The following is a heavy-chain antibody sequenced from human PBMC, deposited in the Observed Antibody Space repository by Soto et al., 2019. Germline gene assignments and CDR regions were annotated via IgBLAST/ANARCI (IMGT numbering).Heavy chain of an antibody. V-gene: IGHV3-30*04. CDR2: ISYDGSNK. J-gene: IGHJ4*02. CDR3: AKDLPYYYDSSALDY. CDR1: GFTFSNYA. Sequence: GGSLRLSCAASGFTFSNYAMHWVRQAPGKGLEWVAVISYDGSNKYYADSVKGRFTISRDNSKNTLYLQMNSLRAEDTAVYYCAKDLPYYYDSSALDYWGQGTLVTAPQ. D-gene: IGHD3-22*01.